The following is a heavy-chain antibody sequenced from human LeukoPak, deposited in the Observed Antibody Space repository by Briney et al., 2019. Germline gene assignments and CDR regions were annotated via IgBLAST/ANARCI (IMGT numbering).Heavy chain of an antibody. J-gene: IGHJ4*02. CDR3: ARGSGSYGFFDV. CDR2: VYYSGST. V-gene: IGHV4-59*13. CDR1: GGDISTYH. D-gene: IGHD5-18*01. Sequence: SETLSLTCSVSGGDISTYHWSWFRQSPGEAFEYIGNVYYSGSTNYNPSLRSRVTISVDVSKNQFSLNVRSVTAADTAVYCARGSGSYGFFDVWGQGTLVTVSA.